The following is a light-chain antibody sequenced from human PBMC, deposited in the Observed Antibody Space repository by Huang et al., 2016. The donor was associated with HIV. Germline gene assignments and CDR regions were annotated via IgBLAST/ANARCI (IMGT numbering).Light chain of an antibody. J-gene: IGKJ4*01. CDR2: WAS. V-gene: IGKV4-1*01. CDR3: QQYYSTLT. Sequence: DIVMTQSPDSLAVSLGERATINCKSRQSVLYSSNNKNYLAWYQQKPGQPPKLRIYWASTRESGVPDRFSGSGSGTDFTLTISSLQAEDVAVYYCQQYYSTLTFGGGTKVEIK. CDR1: QSVLYSSNNKNY.